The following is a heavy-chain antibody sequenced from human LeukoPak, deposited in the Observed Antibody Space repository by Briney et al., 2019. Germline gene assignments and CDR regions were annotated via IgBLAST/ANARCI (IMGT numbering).Heavy chain of an antibody. Sequence: SETLSLTCTVSGGSISSSSYYWGWIRQPPGKGLEWIGEIYHSGTTNYNPSLKSRVTISMDTSNNQFFLDLRSVTAADTAIYYCANKVYCSSTSCYHAGFWGQGTLVTVSS. D-gene: IGHD2-2*01. CDR2: IYHSGTT. J-gene: IGHJ4*02. V-gene: IGHV4-39*07. CDR3: ANKVYCSSTSCYHAGF. CDR1: GGSISSSSYY.